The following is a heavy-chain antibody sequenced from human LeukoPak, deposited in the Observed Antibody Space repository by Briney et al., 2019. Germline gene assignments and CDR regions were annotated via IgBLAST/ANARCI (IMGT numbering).Heavy chain of an antibody. Sequence: SLRLSCAASGFTFDDYAMNWVRQAPGKGLEWVSGISWNSGSIGYADSVKGRFTISRDNAKNSLYLQMNSLRAEDTALYYCAKVAGYSSGWYYFDYWGQGTLVTVSS. CDR1: GFTFDDYA. D-gene: IGHD6-19*01. J-gene: IGHJ4*02. V-gene: IGHV3-9*01. CDR3: AKVAGYSSGWYYFDY. CDR2: ISWNSGSI.